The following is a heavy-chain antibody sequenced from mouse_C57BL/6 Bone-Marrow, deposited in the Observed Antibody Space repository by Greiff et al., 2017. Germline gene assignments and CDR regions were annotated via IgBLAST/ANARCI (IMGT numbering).Heavy chain of an antibody. V-gene: IGHV14-2*01. CDR3: ARDFGTGYYFDY. CDR2: IDPEDGET. J-gene: IGHJ2*01. D-gene: IGHD3-3*01. CDR1: GFNIKDYY. Sequence: VQLKQSGAELVKPGASVKLSCTASGFNIKDYYMHWVKQRTEQGLEWIGRIDPEDGETKYASKFQGKATITADTSSNTAYLQLSSLTSEDTAVYYCARDFGTGYYFDYWGQGTTLTVSS.